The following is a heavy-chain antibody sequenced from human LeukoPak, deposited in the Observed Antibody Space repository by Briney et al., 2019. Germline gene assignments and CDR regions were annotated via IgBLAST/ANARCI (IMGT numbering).Heavy chain of an antibody. D-gene: IGHD3-16*01. CDR1: GFTFGNSA. CDR3: AKDGSWGDYYFYFYIDV. CDR2: ISASGHYT. V-gene: IGHV3-23*01. J-gene: IGHJ6*03. Sequence: PGGSLRLSCEVSGFTFGNSAMSWVRQAPGKGLEWISGISASGHYTYTADSLKGRFTISRDNSKNTLYLQMNSLRAEDTAFYYCAKDGSWGDYYFYFYIDVWGKGTTVTVSS.